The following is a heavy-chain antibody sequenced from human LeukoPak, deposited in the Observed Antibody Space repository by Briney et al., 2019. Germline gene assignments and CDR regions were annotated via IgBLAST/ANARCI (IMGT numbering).Heavy chain of an antibody. CDR1: GFTFSSYA. CDR2: ISGNGGST. J-gene: IGHJ4*01. Sequence: PGGSLRLSCAASGFTFSSYAMSWVRQAPGKGLEWVSAISGNGGSTYYADSVKGRLTISRDNSKNTLYLQMNSLRAEDTAVYYCAKAPYYDILTGYYNELYFDYWGQGTLVTVSS. CDR3: AKAPYYDILTGYYNELYFDY. D-gene: IGHD3-9*01. V-gene: IGHV3-23*01.